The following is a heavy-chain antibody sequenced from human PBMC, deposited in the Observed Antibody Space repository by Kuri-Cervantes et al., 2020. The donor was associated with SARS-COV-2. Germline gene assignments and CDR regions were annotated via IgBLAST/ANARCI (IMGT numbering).Heavy chain of an antibody. V-gene: IGHV3-30*03. CDR2: ISYDGSNK. CDR3: ARATPGLVVVPAAIPN. Sequence: GESLKISCAASGFTFDDYGMSWVRQAPGKGLECVAVISYDGSNKYYADSVKGRFTISRDNSKNTLYLQMNSLRAEDTAVYYCARATPGLVVVPAAIPNWGQGTLVTVSS. J-gene: IGHJ4*02. CDR1: GFTFDDYG. D-gene: IGHD2-2*01.